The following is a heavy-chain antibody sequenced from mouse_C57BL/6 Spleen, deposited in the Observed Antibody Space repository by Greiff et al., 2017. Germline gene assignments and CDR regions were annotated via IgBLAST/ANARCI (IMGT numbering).Heavy chain of an antibody. CDR1: GYTFTDYY. J-gene: IGHJ4*01. Sequence: VQLKQSGPELVKPGASVKISCKASGYTFTDYYMNWVKQSHGKSLEWIGDINPNNGGTSYNQKFKGKATLTVDKSSSTAYMELRSLTSEDSAVYYCARGITTVVADAMDYWGQGTSVTVSS. D-gene: IGHD1-1*01. CDR3: ARGITTVVADAMDY. CDR2: INPNNGGT. V-gene: IGHV1-26*01.